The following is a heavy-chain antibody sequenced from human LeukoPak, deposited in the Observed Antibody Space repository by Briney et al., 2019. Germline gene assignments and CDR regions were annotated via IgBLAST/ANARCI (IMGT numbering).Heavy chain of an antibody. J-gene: IGHJ4*02. Sequence: ASVKVSCKASGYTFTGYYMHWVRQAPGQGLEWMGWMNPNSGNTGYAQKFQGRVTMTRNTSISTAYMELSSLRSEDTAVYYCARGKVGATPTWGQGTLVTVSS. CDR2: MNPNSGNT. D-gene: IGHD1-26*01. CDR1: GYTFTGYY. V-gene: IGHV1-8*02. CDR3: ARGKVGATPT.